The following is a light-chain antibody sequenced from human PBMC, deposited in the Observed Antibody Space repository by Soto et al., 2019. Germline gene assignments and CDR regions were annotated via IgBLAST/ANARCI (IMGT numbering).Light chain of an antibody. V-gene: IGKV3-15*01. J-gene: IGKJ1*01. Sequence: EIVMTQSPATLSVSPGERATLSCRASQSVSSNLAWYQQKPGQAPRLLIYDASTRATGISTRFSGSGSGTDFILTISSPQSEDFAVYYCQQYNNWPPTFGQGTKVEFK. CDR3: QQYNNWPPT. CDR1: QSVSSN. CDR2: DAS.